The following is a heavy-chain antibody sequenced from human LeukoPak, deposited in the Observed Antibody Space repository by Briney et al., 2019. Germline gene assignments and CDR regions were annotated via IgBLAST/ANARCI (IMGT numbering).Heavy chain of an antibody. CDR3: ARRRGWKQQVVYFGY. Sequence: SETLSLTCTVSGGSISSYYWSWIRQPPGKGLEWIGYLFHSGTRRYNPSFKSRVTISADTTKNQFFLSLNSTTAADTAVYYCARRRGWKQQVVYFGYWGQGTLATVSS. J-gene: IGHJ4*02. CDR1: GGSISSYY. D-gene: IGHD6-13*01. CDR2: LFHSGTR. V-gene: IGHV4-59*08.